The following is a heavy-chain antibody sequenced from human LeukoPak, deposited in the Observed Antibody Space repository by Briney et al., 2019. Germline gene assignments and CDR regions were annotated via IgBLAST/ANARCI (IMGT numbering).Heavy chain of an antibody. CDR3: ARAGIAAARY. V-gene: IGHV3-74*01. D-gene: IGHD6-13*01. CDR2: INSDGSST. J-gene: IGHJ4*02. CDR1: GFTFSSYW. Sequence: PGGSLRLSCAASGFTFSSYWMHWVRQAPGKGLVWDSRINSDGSSTSYADSVKGRFTISRDNAKNTLYLQMNSLRAEDTAVYYCARAGIAAARYWGQGTLVTVSS.